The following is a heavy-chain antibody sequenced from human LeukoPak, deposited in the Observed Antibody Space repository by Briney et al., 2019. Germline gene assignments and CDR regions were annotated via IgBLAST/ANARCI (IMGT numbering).Heavy chain of an antibody. CDR2: IYDSGSN. Sequence: PSGTLSLTCAVSGGSMSSSSYYWGWLRQPPGKGLEGVGSIYDSGSNYYKPPLKNRVAISIKTCKNQFSLKMISVTAADTAVYYCARGGSRIHLWLSAFDIWGQGTMVTVSS. D-gene: IGHD5-18*01. CDR3: ARGGSRIHLWLSAFDI. J-gene: IGHJ3*02. V-gene: IGHV4-39*07. CDR1: GGSMSSSSYY.